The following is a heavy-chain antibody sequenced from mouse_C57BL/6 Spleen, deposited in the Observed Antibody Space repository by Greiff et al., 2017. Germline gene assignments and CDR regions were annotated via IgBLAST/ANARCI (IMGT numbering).Heavy chain of an antibody. CDR3: ARYHSNYGYFDV. V-gene: IGHV1-9*01. Sequence: QVQLQQSGAELMKPGASVKLSCKATGYTFTGYWIEWVKQRPGHGLEWIGEILPGSGSTNYNEKFKGKATFTADTSSNPAYMQLSSLTTEDSASDCCARYHSNYGYFDVWGTGTTVTVSS. CDR1: GYTFTGYW. CDR2: ILPGSGST. J-gene: IGHJ1*03. D-gene: IGHD2-5*01.